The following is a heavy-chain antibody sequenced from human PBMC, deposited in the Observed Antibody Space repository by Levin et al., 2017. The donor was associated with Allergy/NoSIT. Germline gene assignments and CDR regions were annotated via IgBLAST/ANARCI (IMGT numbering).Heavy chain of an antibody. CDR2: VFHSGYT. CDR1: GGSISTYY. D-gene: IGHD2-2*01. Sequence: SQTLSLTCTVSGGSISTYYWSWVRQSPGKGLEWIGYVFHSGYTNYSPSLKCRVTISLDTSKNQFSLKLSSVTAADTAVYYCARSAHITTIPAAIFAFDPWGQGARVTVSS. V-gene: IGHV4-59*08. J-gene: IGHJ5*02. CDR3: ARSAHITTIPAAIFAFDP.